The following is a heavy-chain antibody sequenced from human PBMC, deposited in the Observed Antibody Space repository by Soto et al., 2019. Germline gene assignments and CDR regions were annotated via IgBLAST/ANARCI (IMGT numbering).Heavy chain of an antibody. V-gene: IGHV4-61*01. CDR1: GGSVSSGTYY. Sequence: SETLSLPCTVSGGSVSSGTYYWGWIRHPPGKGLEWIGYFYISGSTNYNSSLESRVTISADTPKNQFSLKLNSVTAADTAVYYCARVNYCSSTSCYWFDYWRQGSLVTVSS. CDR2: FYISGST. CDR3: ARVNYCSSTSCYWFDY. D-gene: IGHD2-2*01. J-gene: IGHJ4*02.